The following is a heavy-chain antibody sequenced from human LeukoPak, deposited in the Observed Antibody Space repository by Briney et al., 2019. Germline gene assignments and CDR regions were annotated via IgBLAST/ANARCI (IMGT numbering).Heavy chain of an antibody. CDR1: GFSFSSYG. Sequence: GGSLRLSCAASGFSFSSYGMHWVRQAPGKGLEWVTVIWHDGSNKYYAESVKGRFSISRDNSKNTLYLQMNSLRAEDTAVYYCAREGVNIVSTITGSTPDYWGQGTLVTVSS. CDR2: IWHDGSNK. D-gene: IGHD5/OR15-5a*01. V-gene: IGHV3-33*01. J-gene: IGHJ4*02. CDR3: AREGVNIVSTITGSTPDY.